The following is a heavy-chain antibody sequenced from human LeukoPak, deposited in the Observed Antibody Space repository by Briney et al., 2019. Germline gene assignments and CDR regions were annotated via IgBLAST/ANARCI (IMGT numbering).Heavy chain of an antibody. D-gene: IGHD1-1*01. CDR2: INGDGSST. J-gene: IGHJ4*02. V-gene: IGHV3-74*01. Sequence: PGGSQRLSCAASGFTFSDHWMHWVRQAPGKGLVWVSRINGDGSSTTYADSVRGRFAISRDNAKNTVYLQVNSLRAEDTAVYYCATTRTDFHFDCWGQGTLVSLSS. CDR3: ATTRTDFHFDC. CDR1: GFTFSDHW.